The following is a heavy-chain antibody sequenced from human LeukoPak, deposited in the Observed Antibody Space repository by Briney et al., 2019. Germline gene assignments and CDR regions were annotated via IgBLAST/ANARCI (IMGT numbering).Heavy chain of an antibody. D-gene: IGHD3/OR15-3a*01. CDR2: INPNSGAT. V-gene: IGHV1-2*02. J-gene: IGHJ4*02. CDR1: GYTFTGHY. Sequence: ASVKVSCKASGYTFTGHYIFWVRQAPGQGLEWMGWINPNSGATNYAQKFQGRVTMTRDTSINTAYMEPSRLISDDTAVYFCTREDWWGQGTPVTVSS. CDR3: TREDW.